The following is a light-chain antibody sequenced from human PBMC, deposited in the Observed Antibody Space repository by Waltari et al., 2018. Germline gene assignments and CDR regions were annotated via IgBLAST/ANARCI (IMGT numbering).Light chain of an antibody. Sequence: SSDLTQDPAVSVALGQTVTITCQGASLRTSYARRYQQKSGQAPILVLFGKNKRPAGIPDRFSGYNSETTTSLTITGAQAEDEADYYCSSRDSSASHVLFAGGTKLTVL. CDR2: GKN. CDR1: SLRTSY. CDR3: SSRDSSASHVL. V-gene: IGLV3-19*01. J-gene: IGLJ2*01.